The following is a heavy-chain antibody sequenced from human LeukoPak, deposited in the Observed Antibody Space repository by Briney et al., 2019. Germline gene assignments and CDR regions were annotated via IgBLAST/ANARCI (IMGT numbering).Heavy chain of an antibody. CDR2: IYYNGST. D-gene: IGHD3-3*01. Sequence: PSETLSLTCAVSGVSISSYYWSWIRQPPGKGLEWIGYIYYNGSTNYNPSLKSRVTITVDTSKNQFSLKLSSVTAADTAVYYCARVDKTVFGGYYYMDVWGKGTTVTVSS. CDR1: GVSISSYY. V-gene: IGHV4-59*01. CDR3: ARVDKTVFGGYYYMDV. J-gene: IGHJ6*03.